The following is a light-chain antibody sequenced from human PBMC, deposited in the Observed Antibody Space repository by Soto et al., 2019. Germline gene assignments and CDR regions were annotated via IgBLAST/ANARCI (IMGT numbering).Light chain of an antibody. CDR3: QSYDSSLSGYV. V-gene: IGLV1-40*01. CDR1: SSNIGAGYD. CDR2: GNN. Sequence: QSVLTQPPSVSGAPGQKVTISCTGSSSNIGAGYDVNWYHQLPGTAPKLLNHGNNNRPSGVPDRFSGSKSGTSASLAITGLQAEDEADYFCQSYDSSLSGYVFGTGTKLTVL. J-gene: IGLJ1*01.